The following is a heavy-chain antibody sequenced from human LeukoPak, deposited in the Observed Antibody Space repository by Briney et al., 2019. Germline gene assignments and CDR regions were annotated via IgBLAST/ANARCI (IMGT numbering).Heavy chain of an antibody. CDR3: ARARLRSRLYCSGGSCYVDY. CDR2: IYTSGST. V-gene: IGHV4-4*07. CDR1: GGSISSYY. Sequence: SETLSLTCTVFGGSISSYYWSWIRQPAGKGLEWIGRIYTSGSTNYNPSLKSRVTMSVDTSKNQFSLKLSSVTAADTAVYYCARARLRSRLYCSGGSCYVDYWGQGTLVTVSS. D-gene: IGHD2-15*01. J-gene: IGHJ4*02.